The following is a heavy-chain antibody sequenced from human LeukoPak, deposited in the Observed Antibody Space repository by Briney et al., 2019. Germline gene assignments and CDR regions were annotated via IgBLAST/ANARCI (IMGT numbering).Heavy chain of an antibody. CDR3: ARPYYYDSRIDP. CDR2: MYYSGST. Sequence: NPSQTLSLTCTVSGGSISSGDYYWSWIRQPPGKGLEWIAYMYYSGSTYYNPSLKSRVTMSADTSKNQLSLKLSSVTGADTAVYYCARPYYYDSRIDPWGQGILVTVSS. V-gene: IGHV4-30-4*01. D-gene: IGHD3-22*01. CDR1: GGSISSGDYY. J-gene: IGHJ5*02.